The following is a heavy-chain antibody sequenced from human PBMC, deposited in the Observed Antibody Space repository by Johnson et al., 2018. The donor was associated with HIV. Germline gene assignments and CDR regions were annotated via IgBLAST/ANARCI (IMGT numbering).Heavy chain of an antibody. V-gene: IGHV3-30*18. CDR2: ISYDGSNK. CDR3: AKEVGNAGAFDI. J-gene: IGHJ3*02. D-gene: IGHD1-26*01. Sequence: QVQLVESGGGVVQPGRSLRLSCAASGFTFSSYGMHWVRQAPGKGLEWVAVISYDGSNKYYADSVKGRFTISRDNSKNTLYLQMNSLRAEDTAVYYCAKEVGNAGAFDIWGQGTMVTVSS. CDR1: GFTFSSYG.